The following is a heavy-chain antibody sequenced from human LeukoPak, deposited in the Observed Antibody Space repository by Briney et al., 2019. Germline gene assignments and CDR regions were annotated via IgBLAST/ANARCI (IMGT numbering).Heavy chain of an antibody. V-gene: IGHV4-39*01. CDR3: ARRVITFGTQQRPYWYFDL. D-gene: IGHD3-16*01. CDR2: IYYSGST. J-gene: IGHJ2*01. Sequence: SETLSLTCTVSGGSISSSSYYWGWIRQPPGKGLEWIGSIYYSGSTYYNPSLKSRVTISVDTSKNQFSLKLSSVTAADTAVYYCARRVITFGTQQRPYWYFDLWGRGTLVTVSS. CDR1: GGSISSSSYY.